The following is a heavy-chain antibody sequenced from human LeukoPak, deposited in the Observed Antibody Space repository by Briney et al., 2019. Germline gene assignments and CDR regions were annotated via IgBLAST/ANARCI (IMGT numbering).Heavy chain of an antibody. J-gene: IGHJ6*03. CDR2: IYHSGST. CDR1: GGSISSGGYY. V-gene: IGHV4-30-2*01. Sequence: SETLSLTCTVSGGSISSGGYYWSWIRQPPGKGLEWIGYIYHSGSTYYNPSLKSRVTISVDRSKNQFSLKLSSLTAADTAVYYCARPRRPIAVAGHPWDYYMDVWGKGTTVTVSS. D-gene: IGHD6-19*01. CDR3: ARPRRPIAVAGHPWDYYMDV.